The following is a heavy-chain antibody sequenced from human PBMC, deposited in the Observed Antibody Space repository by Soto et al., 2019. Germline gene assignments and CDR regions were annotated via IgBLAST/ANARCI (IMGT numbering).Heavy chain of an antibody. CDR2: WYRSGVT. J-gene: IGHJ4*02. D-gene: IGHD3-22*01. V-gene: IGHV4-38-2*01. CDR1: GYSISSGYF. CDR3: ARVAYSDRTGNYYQCDY. Sequence: SETLSLTCDVSGYSISSGYFWGWIRQPPGKGLEWIGSWYRSGVTYYNPSLKGRVTMSVDTSKNQFSLKLNSVTAADTAVYYCARVAYSDRTGNYYQCDYWGQGTLVTVSS.